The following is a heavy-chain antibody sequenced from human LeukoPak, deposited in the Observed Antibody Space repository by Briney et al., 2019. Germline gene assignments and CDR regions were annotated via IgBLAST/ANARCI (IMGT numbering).Heavy chain of an antibody. V-gene: IGHV5-51*01. Sequence: GESLKISCKGSGYKFNNFWVGWVRQMPGKGLEWMGIIYPGDSDTRYSPSFQGQVTISADKSISTAYLQWSSLKASDTAMYYCARGLVVVPAAMFDYWGQGTLVTVSS. CDR3: ARGLVVVPAAMFDY. J-gene: IGHJ4*02. CDR1: GYKFNNFW. CDR2: IYPGDSDT. D-gene: IGHD2-2*01.